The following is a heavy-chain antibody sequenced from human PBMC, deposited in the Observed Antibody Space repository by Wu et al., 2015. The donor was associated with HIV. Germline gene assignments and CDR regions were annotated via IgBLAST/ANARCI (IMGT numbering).Heavy chain of an antibody. CDR1: GYTFTSYY. Sequence: QVQLVQSGAEVKKPGASVKVSCKASGYTFTSYYMHWVRQAPGQGLEWMGIINPSGGSTSYAQKFQGRVTMTRDTSTSTVYMELSSLGSEDTAVYYCARDTLRYFDWLLMIDYWGQGTLVTVSS. CDR2: INPSGGST. CDR3: ARDTLRYFDWLLMIDY. J-gene: IGHJ4*02. V-gene: IGHV1-46*01. D-gene: IGHD3-9*01.